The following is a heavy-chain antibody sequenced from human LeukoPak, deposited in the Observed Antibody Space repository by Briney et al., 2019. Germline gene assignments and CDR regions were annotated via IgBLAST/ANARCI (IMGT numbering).Heavy chain of an antibody. CDR1: GGSISSSSYY. CDR3: ATPGLARAY. J-gene: IGHJ4*02. CDR2: IFYSGST. Sequence: PSETLSLTCTVSGGSISSSSYYWAWIRQPPGKGLEWIGSIFYSGSTFYNPSLKSRVTMSVDTSKNQFSLRLSSVTAADTAVYYCATPGLARAYWGQGTLVTVSS. V-gene: IGHV4-39*01.